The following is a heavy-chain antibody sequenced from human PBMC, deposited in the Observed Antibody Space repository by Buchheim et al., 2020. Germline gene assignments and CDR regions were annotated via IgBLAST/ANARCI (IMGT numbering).Heavy chain of an antibody. CDR1: GYTFTTYG. Sequence: QVQFVQSGAEVKKPGAAVKVSCKTSGYTFTTYGLHWVRRAPGQGLEWVGWINVANGDTGYSERFQDRVTITGDTSASTLYMELSSLTFEDTAVYYCARGPPNSGYDYWGQGTL. D-gene: IGHD5-12*01. CDR2: INVANGDT. V-gene: IGHV1-3*01. J-gene: IGHJ4*02. CDR3: ARGPPNSGYDY.